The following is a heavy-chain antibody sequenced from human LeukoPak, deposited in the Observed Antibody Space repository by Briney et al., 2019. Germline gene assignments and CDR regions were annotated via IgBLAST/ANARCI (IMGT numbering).Heavy chain of an antibody. D-gene: IGHD3-10*01. Sequence: SWPTLAKTTQALTLTCTFSWFTLSPQGVGVGWIRQPPGKALGWLALIYWDDDKRYSPSLKSRLTITKDTSKNQVVLTMTNMDPVDTATYYCGHRRYGSGSYYFGYWGQGTLVTVSS. CDR2: IYWDDDK. V-gene: IGHV2-5*02. J-gene: IGHJ4*02. CDR3: GHRRYGSGSYYFGY. CDR1: WFTLSPQGVG.